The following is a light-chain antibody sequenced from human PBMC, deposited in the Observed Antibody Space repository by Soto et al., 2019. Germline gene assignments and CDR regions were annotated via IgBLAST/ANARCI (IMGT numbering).Light chain of an antibody. CDR3: SSYTSSSTLV. V-gene: IGLV2-14*03. CDR2: DVS. CDR1: SSDVGGYNY. J-gene: IGLJ2*01. Sequence: QSALSQPASVSGSPGQSITISCTGTSSDVGGYNYVSWYQQLPGKAPKVMIYDVSNRPSGVSNRFSGSKSGNTASLTISGLQAEDEAEYYCSSYTSSSTLVFGGGTKLTVL.